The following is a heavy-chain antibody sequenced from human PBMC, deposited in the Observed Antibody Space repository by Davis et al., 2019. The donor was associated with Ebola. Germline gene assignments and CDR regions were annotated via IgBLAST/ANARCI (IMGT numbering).Heavy chain of an antibody. V-gene: IGHV3-30-3*01. D-gene: IGHD3-3*01. CDR2: ISYDGSNK. J-gene: IGHJ4*02. Sequence: PGGSLRLSCAASGFTFSSYAMHWVRQAPGKGLEWVAVISYDGSNKYYADSVKGRFTISRDNAKNSLYLQMNSLRDEDTAVYYCARDAPSGYYYWGQGTLVTVSS. CDR3: ARDAPSGYYY. CDR1: GFTFSSYA.